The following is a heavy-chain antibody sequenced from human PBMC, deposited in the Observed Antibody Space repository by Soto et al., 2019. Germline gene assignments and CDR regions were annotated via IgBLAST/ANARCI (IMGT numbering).Heavy chain of an antibody. D-gene: IGHD6-13*01. CDR1: GYSFTSYW. V-gene: IGHV5-10-1*01. J-gene: IGHJ6*02. Sequence: GESLKISCKGSGYSFTSYWISWVRQMPGKGLEWMGRIDPSDSYTNYSPSFQGHVTISADKSISTAYLQWSSLKASDTAMYYCARIAAAEAYYYYGMDVWGQGTTVTVSS. CDR2: IDPSDSYT. CDR3: ARIAAAEAYYYYGMDV.